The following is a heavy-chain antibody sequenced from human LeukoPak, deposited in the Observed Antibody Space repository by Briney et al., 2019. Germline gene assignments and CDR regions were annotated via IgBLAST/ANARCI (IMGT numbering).Heavy chain of an antibody. CDR3: AKDLGELSCFDY. CDR1: GFTFSSYA. D-gene: IGHD3-16*02. J-gene: IGHJ4*02. CDR2: ISGSGGST. Sequence: GGSLRLSXAASGFTFSSYAMSWVRQAPGRGLEWVSAISGSGGSTYYADSVKGRFTISRDNSKNTLYLQMNSLRAEDTAVYYCAKDLGELSCFDYWGQGTLVTVSS. V-gene: IGHV3-23*01.